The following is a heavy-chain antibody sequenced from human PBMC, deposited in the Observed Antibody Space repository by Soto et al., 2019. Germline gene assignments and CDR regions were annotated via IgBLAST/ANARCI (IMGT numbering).Heavy chain of an antibody. J-gene: IGHJ6*02. CDR1: GGTFSSYA. CDR3: ANGGYSYGLDYYYGMDV. V-gene: IGHV1-69*12. Sequence: QVQLVQSGAEVKKPGSSVKVSCKASGGTFSSYAISWVRQAPGQGLEWMGGIIPIFGTANYAQKFQGRVTITADESTSNAYMEVSSLRSEDKAVYYCANGGYSYGLDYYYGMDVWGQGTTVTVSS. D-gene: IGHD5-18*01. CDR2: IIPIFGTA.